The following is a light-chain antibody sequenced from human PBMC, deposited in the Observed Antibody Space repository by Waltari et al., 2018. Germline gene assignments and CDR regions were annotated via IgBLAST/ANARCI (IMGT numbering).Light chain of an antibody. CDR2: WAS. J-gene: IGKJ1*01. CDR1: QSLLYTSNNKNY. Sequence: DAVMTLSPDSLAGSLGERATINCKSSQSLLYTSNNKNYLAWYQQKPGQPPKILIYWASIRESGVPDRFSGSGSGTDFTLTISGLQAEDVASYFCLQYLHTPRTFGQGTKVEIK. V-gene: IGKV4-1*01. CDR3: LQYLHTPRT.